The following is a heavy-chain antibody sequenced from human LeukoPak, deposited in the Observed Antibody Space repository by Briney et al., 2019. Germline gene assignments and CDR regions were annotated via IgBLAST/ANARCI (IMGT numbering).Heavy chain of an antibody. CDR3: ARYVWGSYPTFEDY. Sequence: SETLSLTCTVSGGSLSSYYWSWIRQPPGKGLAWIGYIYYSGSTNYNLSLQSRVTISVDTSKNQFGLKMSSVTAADTAVYYCARYVWGSYPTFEDYWGQGTLVTVSS. J-gene: IGHJ4*02. CDR2: IYYSGST. CDR1: GGSLSSYY. D-gene: IGHD3-16*02. V-gene: IGHV4-59*01.